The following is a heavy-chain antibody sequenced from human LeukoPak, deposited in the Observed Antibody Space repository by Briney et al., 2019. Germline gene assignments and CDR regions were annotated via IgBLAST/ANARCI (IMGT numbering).Heavy chain of an antibody. CDR2: MNPNSGNT. Sequence: ASVKVSCKASGYTFTSYDINWVRQATGQGLEWMGWMNPNSGNTGYAQKFQGRVTITRNTSISTAYMELSSLRSEDTAVYYCARPAANPHYYYGMDVWGQGTTVTVSS. CDR3: ARPAANPHYYYGMDV. J-gene: IGHJ6*02. CDR1: GYTFTSYD. D-gene: IGHD2-15*01. V-gene: IGHV1-8*03.